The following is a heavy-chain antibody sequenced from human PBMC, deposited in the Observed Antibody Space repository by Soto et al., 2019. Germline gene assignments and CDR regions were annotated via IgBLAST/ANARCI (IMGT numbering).Heavy chain of an antibody. J-gene: IGHJ4*02. D-gene: IGHD3-10*01. CDR2: IYHSGSI. CDR3: ARHLGYYGSGSYYFDY. V-gene: IGHV4-39*01. CDR1: RGSIRRSTSH. Sequence: TPSLTCNVSRGSIRRSTSHWGSICQPPGKGLEWIGSIYHSGSIYYNPSLKSRVTISVDTSKNQFSLKLSSVTAADTAVYYCARHLGYYGSGSYYFDYWGQGTLVTVS.